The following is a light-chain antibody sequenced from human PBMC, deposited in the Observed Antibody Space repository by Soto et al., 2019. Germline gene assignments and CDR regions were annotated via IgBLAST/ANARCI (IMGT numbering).Light chain of an antibody. CDR2: GAS. CDR1: QSVDNN. Sequence: ETVLTQSPATLSVSPGERATLSCRACQSVDNNLAWYQQKPGQAPRLLIYGASTRATGIPARFSGSGSGTDFTLTISSLQSEDFAVYFCQQFYTWPQTFGHGTRVEI. J-gene: IGKJ1*01. CDR3: QQFYTWPQT. V-gene: IGKV3-15*01.